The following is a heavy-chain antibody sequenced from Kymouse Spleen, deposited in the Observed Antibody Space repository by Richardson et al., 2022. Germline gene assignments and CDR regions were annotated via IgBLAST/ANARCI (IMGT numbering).Heavy chain of an antibody. CDR1: GFTFSSYD. Sequence: EVQLVESGGGLVQPGGSLRLSCAASGFTFSSYDMHWVRQATGKGLEWVSAIGTAGDTYYPGSVKGRFTISRENAKNSLYLQMNSLRAGDTAVYYCARGKGDSGSYGYYYYGMDVWGQGTTVTVSS. J-gene: IGHJ6*02. CDR3: ARGKGDSGSYGYYYYGMDV. D-gene: IGHD1-26*01. V-gene: IGHV3-13*01. CDR2: IGTAGDT.